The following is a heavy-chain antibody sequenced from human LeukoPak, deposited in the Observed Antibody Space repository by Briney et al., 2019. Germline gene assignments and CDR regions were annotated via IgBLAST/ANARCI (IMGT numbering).Heavy chain of an antibody. CDR1: GFTFSSYK. V-gene: IGHV3-21*01. CDR2: ISSSSTYL. CDR3: ARDLDIVVVPASWFDP. D-gene: IGHD2-2*03. J-gene: IGHJ5*02. Sequence: GGPLRLSCAASGFTFSSYKMNWVPQAPGKGLEWVSSISSSSTYLFYADSAKGRFTISRANAKNSQYLQMSSLRAEDTAVYYCARDLDIVVVPASWFDPWGQGTLVTVSS.